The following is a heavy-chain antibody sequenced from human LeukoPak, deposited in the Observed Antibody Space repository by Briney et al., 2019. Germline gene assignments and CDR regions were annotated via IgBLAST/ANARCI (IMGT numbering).Heavy chain of an antibody. D-gene: IGHD1-26*01. Sequence: PGGSLRLSCAASGFTFSSYSMNWVRQAPGKGLEWVSSISSSSSYIYYADSVKGRFTISRDNAKNSLYLQMNSLRAEDTAVYYCARGVGATEHDAFDIWGQGTMVTVSS. CDR3: ARGVGATEHDAFDI. J-gene: IGHJ3*02. V-gene: IGHV3-21*01. CDR1: GFTFSSYS. CDR2: ISSSSSYI.